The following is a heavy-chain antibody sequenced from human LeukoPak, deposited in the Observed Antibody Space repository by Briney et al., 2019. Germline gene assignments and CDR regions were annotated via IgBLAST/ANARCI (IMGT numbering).Heavy chain of an antibody. CDR1: GYTFTDYY. J-gene: IGHJ4*02. CDR2: INPNSGAT. CDR3: AKDQGGWGGGDCCPLDY. D-gene: IGHD2-21*01. V-gene: IGHV1-2*02. Sequence: ASVKVSCKPSGYTFTDYYIHWVRQAPGQGLEWMGWINPNSGATKYTQKFQGRVTMTRDTSIATAYLELSSLRSDDTAVYYCAKDQGGWGGGDCCPLDYWGQGTLVTVSS.